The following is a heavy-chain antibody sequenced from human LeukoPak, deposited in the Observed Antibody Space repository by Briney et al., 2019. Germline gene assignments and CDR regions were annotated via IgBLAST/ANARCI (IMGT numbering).Heavy chain of an antibody. V-gene: IGHV3-21*01. CDR1: GFTLSSYS. Sequence: GGSLRLSCAASGFTLSSYSMNWVRQAPGKGLEWVSSISSSSSYIYYADSVKGRFTISRDNAKNSLYLQTNSLRAEDTAVYYCARENIVVVPAAESKYMDVWGKGTTVTISS. J-gene: IGHJ6*03. D-gene: IGHD2-2*01. CDR3: ARENIVVVPAAESKYMDV. CDR2: ISSSSSYI.